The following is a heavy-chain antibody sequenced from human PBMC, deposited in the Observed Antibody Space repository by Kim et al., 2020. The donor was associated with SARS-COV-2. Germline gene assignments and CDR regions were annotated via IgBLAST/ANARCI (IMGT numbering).Heavy chain of an antibody. CDR2: IYYSGST. J-gene: IGHJ6*02. CDR3: ARGIDRPYYYYGMDV. V-gene: IGHV4-59*13. CDR1: GGSISSYY. Sequence: SETLSLTCTVSGGSISSYYWSWIRQPPGKGLEWIGYIYYSGSTNYSPSLKSRVTISVDTSKNQFSLKLSSVTAADTAVYYCARGIDRPYYYYGMDVWGQGTTVTVSS.